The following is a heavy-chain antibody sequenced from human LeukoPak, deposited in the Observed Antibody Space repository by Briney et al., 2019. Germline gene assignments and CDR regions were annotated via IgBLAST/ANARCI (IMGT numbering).Heavy chain of an antibody. CDR2: ISSSGSTI. D-gene: IGHD3-10*02. V-gene: IGHV3-48*03. Sequence: GGSLRLSCAASGFTFSSYEMNWVRQAPGKGLEWVSYISSSGSTIYYADSVKGRFTISRDNAKNSLYLQMNSLRAEDTAVYYCAERGITMIGGVWGKGTTVTISS. CDR3: AERGITMIGGV. J-gene: IGHJ6*04. CDR1: GFTFSSYE.